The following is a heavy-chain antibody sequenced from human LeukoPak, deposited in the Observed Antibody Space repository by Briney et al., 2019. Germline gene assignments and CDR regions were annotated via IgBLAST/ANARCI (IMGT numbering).Heavy chain of an antibody. D-gene: IGHD6-13*01. J-gene: IGHJ3*02. Sequence: GGSLRLSCAASGFTFSSYSMNWVRQAPGKGLEWVSSISSSSSYIYYADSVKGRFTISRDNAKNSPYLQMNSLRAEDTAVYYCARSLYSSSWYGDGAFDIWGQGTMVTVSS. V-gene: IGHV3-21*01. CDR2: ISSSSSYI. CDR1: GFTFSSYS. CDR3: ARSLYSSSWYGDGAFDI.